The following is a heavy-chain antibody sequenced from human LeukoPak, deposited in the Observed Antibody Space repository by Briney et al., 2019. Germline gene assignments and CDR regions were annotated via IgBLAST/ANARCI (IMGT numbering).Heavy chain of an antibody. Sequence: PGGSLRLSCAASGFTFSSYAMSWVRQAPGKGLEWVSAISGRGGSTYYADSVKGRFTISRDNSKNTLYLQMNSLRAEDTAVYYCAKGSGEVVIADEDYWGQGTLVTVSS. CDR2: ISGRGGST. CDR3: AKGSGEVVIADEDY. CDR1: GFTFSSYA. V-gene: IGHV3-23*01. J-gene: IGHJ4*02. D-gene: IGHD2-21*01.